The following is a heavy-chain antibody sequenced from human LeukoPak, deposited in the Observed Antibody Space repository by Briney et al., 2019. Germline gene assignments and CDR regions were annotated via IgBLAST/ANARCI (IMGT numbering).Heavy chain of an antibody. D-gene: IGHD5-12*01. CDR2: ISAYNGNT. Sequence: ASVKVSCKASGYTFTSYGISWVRQAPGQGLEWMGWISAYNGNTNYAQKLQGRVTMTTDTSTSTAYMELRSLRSDDTAVYYCARDLSGYDSGGLAYYYYYMDVWGKGTTVTISS. CDR3: ARDLSGYDSGGLAYYYYYMDV. CDR1: GYTFTSYG. V-gene: IGHV1-18*01. J-gene: IGHJ6*03.